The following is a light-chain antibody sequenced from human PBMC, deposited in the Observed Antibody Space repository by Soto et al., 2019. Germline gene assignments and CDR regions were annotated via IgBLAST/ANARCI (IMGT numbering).Light chain of an antibody. Sequence: EIVLTQSPGTLSLSPGERATLSCRASQSVSSYLAWHQQKPGQAPRLLIYDASNRATGIPARFSGSGSGTDFTLTISSLEPEDFAVYYCQQRSNWSWTFGQGNKVDI. CDR3: QQRSNWSWT. V-gene: IGKV3-11*01. J-gene: IGKJ1*01. CDR1: QSVSSY. CDR2: DAS.